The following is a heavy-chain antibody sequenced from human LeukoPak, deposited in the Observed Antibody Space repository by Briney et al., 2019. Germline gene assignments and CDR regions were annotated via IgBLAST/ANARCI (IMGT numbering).Heavy chain of an antibody. D-gene: IGHD1-26*01. CDR1: GYTLTELS. CDR2: IIPILGIA. J-gene: IGHJ4*02. Sequence: SVKVSCKVSGYTLTELSMFWVRQAPGQGLEWMGRIIPILGIANYAQKFQGRVTITADKSTSTAYMELSSLRSEDTAVYYCARDRSGSYLDYWGQGTLVTVSS. V-gene: IGHV1-69*04. CDR3: ARDRSGSYLDY.